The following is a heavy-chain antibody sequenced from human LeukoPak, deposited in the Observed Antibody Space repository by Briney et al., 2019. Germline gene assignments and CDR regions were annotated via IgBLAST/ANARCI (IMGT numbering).Heavy chain of an antibody. CDR1: GGSISSNSYY. J-gene: IGHJ4*02. CDR2: INHSGST. D-gene: IGHD3-16*01. V-gene: IGHV4-39*07. Sequence: SETLSLTCAVSGGSISSNSYYWGWIRQPPGKGLEWIGEINHSGSTNYNPSLKSRVTISVDKSKNQFSLRLSSVTAADTAFYYCARRGGFFDFWGQGTLVTVSS. CDR3: ARRGGFFDF.